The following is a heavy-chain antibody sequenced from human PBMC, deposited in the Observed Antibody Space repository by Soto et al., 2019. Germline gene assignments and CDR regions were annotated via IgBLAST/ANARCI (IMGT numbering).Heavy chain of an antibody. CDR3: ARGSRVVDGTTSSRTFTY. CDR2: INAGNGNT. J-gene: IGHJ1*01. CDR1: GYTFTSYA. V-gene: IGHV1-3*01. Sequence: AVNVSCNTSGYTFTSYAMHWVRQAPGQRLEWMGWINAGNGNTKYSQKFQGRVTITRDTSASTAYMELSSLRSEDTAVYYCARGSRVVDGTTSSRTFTYWCEGTRVTVS. D-gene: IGHD3-22*01.